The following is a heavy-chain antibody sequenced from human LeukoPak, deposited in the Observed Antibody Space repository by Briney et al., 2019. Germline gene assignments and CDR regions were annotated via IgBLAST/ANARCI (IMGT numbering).Heavy chain of an antibody. D-gene: IGHD6-13*01. Sequence: PSETLSLTCTVSGGSLSSDNYYWSWIRHHPRKGLEWIGYIYYNGATYCNPSLQSRVTISIDPSNNQFSLKLSSVTAADTAVYYCARDGIAATGLTFDYWGQGTLVTVST. CDR3: ARDGIAATGLTFDY. CDR2: IYYNGAT. V-gene: IGHV4-30-4*01. J-gene: IGHJ4*02. CDR1: GGSLSSDNYY.